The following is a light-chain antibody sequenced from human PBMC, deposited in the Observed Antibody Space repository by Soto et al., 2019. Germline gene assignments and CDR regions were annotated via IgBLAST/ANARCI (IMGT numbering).Light chain of an antibody. J-gene: IGKJ1*01. V-gene: IGKV3-15*01. CDR2: GAS. Sequence: EIVMTQSPATLSVSPGEKATFSGRASRIASSNVAWYQQSPGQAPRLLIYGASTRATGIPARFSGSGSGTDFTLTISSLQSEDFAVYYCQQYNYWTFGQGTKVELK. CDR3: QQYNYWT. CDR1: RIASSN.